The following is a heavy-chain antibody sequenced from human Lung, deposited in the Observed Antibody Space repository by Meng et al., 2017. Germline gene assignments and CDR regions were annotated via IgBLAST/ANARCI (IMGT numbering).Heavy chain of an antibody. V-gene: IGHV4-34*01. CDR2: INHSGST. CDR3: ARGPTTMAHDFDY. CDR1: GGSFSDYY. Sequence: GQLERWGAGLLTPSEAPSLTCVVSGGSFSDYYWSWIRQPPGKGLEWIGEINHSGSTNYNPSLESRATISVDTSQNNLSLKLSSVTAADSAVYYCARGPTTMAHDFDYWGQGTLVTVSS. D-gene: IGHD4-11*01. J-gene: IGHJ4*02.